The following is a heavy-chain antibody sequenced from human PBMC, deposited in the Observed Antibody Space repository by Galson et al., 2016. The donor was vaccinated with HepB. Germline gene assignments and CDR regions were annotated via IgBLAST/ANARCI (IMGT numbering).Heavy chain of an antibody. Sequence: QSGAEVKKPGESLRISCKGSGYPFDSYWITWVRQVPGKGLEWMGRIDPSDSQITYSPSFQGHVIFSVDESITSAYLEWSSLEASDSGIYFCARKGSQDGWDVWGPGTSVTVSS. CDR3: ARKGSQDGWDV. J-gene: IGHJ6*02. D-gene: IGHD3-10*01. V-gene: IGHV5-10-1*01. CDR2: IDPSDSQI. CDR1: GYPFDSYW.